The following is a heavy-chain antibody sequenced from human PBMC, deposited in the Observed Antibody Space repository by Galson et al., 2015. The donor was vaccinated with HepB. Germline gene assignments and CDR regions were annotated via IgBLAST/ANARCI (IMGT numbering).Heavy chain of an antibody. D-gene: IGHD2-15*01. CDR1: GYSFTSYW. Sequence: VKKPGESLKISCKGSGYSFTSYWIGWVRQMPGKGLEWMGIIYPGDSDTRYSPSFQGQVTISADKSISTAYLQWSSLEASDTAMYYCARRVGYCGNLRWFDPWGQGTLVTVSS. V-gene: IGHV5-51*01. CDR2: IYPGDSDT. J-gene: IGHJ5*02. CDR3: ARRVGYCGNLRWFDP.